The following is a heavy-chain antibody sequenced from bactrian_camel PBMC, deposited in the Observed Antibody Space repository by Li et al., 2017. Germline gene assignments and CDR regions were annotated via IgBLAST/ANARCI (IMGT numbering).Heavy chain of an antibody. CDR1: GFTSSIDY. J-gene: IGHJ4*01. V-gene: IGHV3S6*01. CDR2: IHSDGRDT. CDR3: VREGGTWYFDY. D-gene: IGHD6*01. Sequence: HVQLVESGGDLVQPGGSLRLSCAASGFTSSIDYMTWVRQAPGKGLEWASSIHSDGRDTYYADSVKGRFTISRDNAKNTVYLQMNSLKPEDTAVYYCVREGGTWYFDYWGQGTQVTVS.